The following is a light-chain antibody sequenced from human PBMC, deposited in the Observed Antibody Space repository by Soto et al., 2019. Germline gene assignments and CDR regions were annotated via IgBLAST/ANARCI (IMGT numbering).Light chain of an antibody. CDR1: QSVRSNY. J-gene: IGKJ1*01. CDR2: GAS. V-gene: IGKV3-20*01. Sequence: EIVLTQSPGTLSLSPGERATLSCRASQSVRSNYLAWYQQKPGQAPRLLIYGASNRATGIPDRFSGSGSGTDFTLTISRLEPEDFAVYYCQQLGTFGQGTQVEIK. CDR3: QQLGT.